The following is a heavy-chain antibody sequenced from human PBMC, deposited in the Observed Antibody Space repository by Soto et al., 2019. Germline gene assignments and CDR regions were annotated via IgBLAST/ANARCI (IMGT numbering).Heavy chain of an antibody. Sequence: QLQLQESGPGLVKPSETLSLTCTVSGGSISSSSYYWGWIRQPPGKGLEWIGSIYYSGSTYYNPSLKSRVTISVDTSKNQFSLMLSSVTAADTAVYYCARIRSSWYVDYWGQGTLVTVSS. CDR2: IYYSGST. CDR1: GGSISSSSYY. J-gene: IGHJ4*02. D-gene: IGHD6-13*01. V-gene: IGHV4-39*01. CDR3: ARIRSSWYVDY.